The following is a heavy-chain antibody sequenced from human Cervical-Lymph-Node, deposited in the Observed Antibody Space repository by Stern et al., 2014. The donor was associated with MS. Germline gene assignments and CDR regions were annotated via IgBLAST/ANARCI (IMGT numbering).Heavy chain of an antibody. J-gene: IGHJ4*02. CDR1: GYIFTNYA. CDR2: INTNTGKA. V-gene: IGHV7-4-1*02. D-gene: IGHD5-18*01. CDR3: ARYFVDIPMTVRSYYLDS. Sequence: VQLVQSGAELKEPGASVKVSCETSGYIFTNYAINWIRQAPGQGLEWMGMINTNTGKATVAKGFPGRLVLSLDTSVKTAFLQISILKAEDAALYYCARYFVDIPMTVRSYYLDSWGQGTLVTVSS.